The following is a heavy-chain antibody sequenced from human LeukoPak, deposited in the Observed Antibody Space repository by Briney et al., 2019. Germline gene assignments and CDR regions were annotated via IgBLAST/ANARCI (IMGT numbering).Heavy chain of an antibody. Sequence: ASVNVSCQAFGYTFGTSSISWVRQAPGQRLEWMGWISPANGNTHYEQGGQGRVTMTTDTSRSTAYMELRNLRSDDTAMYYCTRVRDSNNWWGAFDIWGQGTMVTVSS. V-gene: IGHV1-18*01. CDR3: TRVRDSNNWWGAFDI. CDR2: ISPANGNT. CDR1: GYTFGTSS. D-gene: IGHD1-1*01. J-gene: IGHJ3*02.